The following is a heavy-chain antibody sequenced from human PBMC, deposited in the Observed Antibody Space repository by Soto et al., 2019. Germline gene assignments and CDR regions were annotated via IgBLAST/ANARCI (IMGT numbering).Heavy chain of an antibody. D-gene: IGHD6-19*01. CDR1: GFTFSSYG. J-gene: IGHJ4*02. CDR3: ACYPPTVAGTGYFDY. Sequence: GGSLRLSCAASGFTFSSYGMHWVRQAPGKGLEWVAVIWYDGSNKYYADSVKGRFTISRDNSKNTLYLQMNSLRAEDTAVYYCACYPPTVAGTGYFDYWGQGTLVTVSS. V-gene: IGHV3-33*01. CDR2: IWYDGSNK.